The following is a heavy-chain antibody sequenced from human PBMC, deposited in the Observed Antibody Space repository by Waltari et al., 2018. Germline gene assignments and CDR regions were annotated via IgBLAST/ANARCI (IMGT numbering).Heavy chain of an antibody. CDR2: INSEGGTT. CDR1: GFTFSSYW. J-gene: IGHJ4*02. CDR3: ARGPRGWELNPFVFLNY. Sequence: EVQLVESGGGLVQPGGSLRLSCAASGFTFSSYWMHWVRQAPGRGLVGVSRINSEGGTTSYADSVKGRFTISRDNAKNTLYLQMNSLRAEDTAVYYCARGPRGWELNPFVFLNYWGQGTLVTVSS. D-gene: IGHD1-26*01. V-gene: IGHV3-74*01.